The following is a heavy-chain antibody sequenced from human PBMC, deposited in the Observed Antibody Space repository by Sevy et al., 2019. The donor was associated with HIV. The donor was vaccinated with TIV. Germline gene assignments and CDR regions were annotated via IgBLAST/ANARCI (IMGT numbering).Heavy chain of an antibody. V-gene: IGHV3-30*02. J-gene: IGHJ6*03. D-gene: IGHD2-2*01. CDR2: IRYDGSNK. CDR1: GLTFNNYG. CDR3: AKVGAYCSSTTCAGYYMDV. Sequence: GGSLRLSCAASGLTFNNYGMHWVRQAPGKGLEWVTVIRYDGSNKYYADSVKGRFTISRDNSKSTLYLQMNSLRAEDTAVYYCAKVGAYCSSTTCAGYYMDVWGKRTTVTVSS.